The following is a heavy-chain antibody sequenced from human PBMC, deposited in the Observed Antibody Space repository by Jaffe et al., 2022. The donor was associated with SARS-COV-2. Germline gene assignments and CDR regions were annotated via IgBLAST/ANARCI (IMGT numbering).Heavy chain of an antibody. CDR2: IYTSGST. J-gene: IGHJ6*02. CDR3: ARVSADIDWTRGGYYYGMDV. V-gene: IGHV4-4*07. D-gene: IGHD2-15*01. CDR1: GGSISSYY. Sequence: QVQLQESGPGLVKPSETLSLTCTVSGGSISSYYWSWIRQPAGKGLEWIGRIYTSGSTNYNPSLKSRVTMSVDTSKNQFSLKLSSVTAADTAVYYCARVSADIDWTRGGYYYGMDVWGQGTTVTVSS.